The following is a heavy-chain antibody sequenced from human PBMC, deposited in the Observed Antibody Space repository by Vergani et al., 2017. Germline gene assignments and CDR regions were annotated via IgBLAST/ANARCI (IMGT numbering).Heavy chain of an antibody. D-gene: IGHD3-10*01. Sequence: EVQLLESGGGLVQPGGSLRLSCAASGFTFSSYAMSWVRQAPGKGLEWVSAISGSGGSTYNADSVKGRFTISRDNSKNTLYLQMNSLRAEDTAVYYCARVRGSRDAFDIWGQGTMVTVSS. J-gene: IGHJ3*02. CDR1: GFTFSSYA. CDR3: ARVRGSRDAFDI. V-gene: IGHV3-23*01. CDR2: ISGSGGST.